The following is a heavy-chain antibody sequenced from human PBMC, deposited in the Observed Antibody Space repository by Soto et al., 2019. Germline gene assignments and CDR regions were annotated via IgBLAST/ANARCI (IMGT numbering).Heavy chain of an antibody. Sequence: QVQLQESGPGLVKPSDTLSLTCSVSGGSVSCHLYYWGWIRQPPGNGLEWIANVYYNGSTNYNPSLKSRVTISLDTSKNQFSLKLSSATAADTAVYYCARVDYGDYPWFDPWGQGTPVTVSS. CDR3: ARVDYGDYPWFDP. CDR1: GGSVSCHLYY. V-gene: IGHV4-61*01. D-gene: IGHD4-17*01. CDR2: VYYNGST. J-gene: IGHJ5*02.